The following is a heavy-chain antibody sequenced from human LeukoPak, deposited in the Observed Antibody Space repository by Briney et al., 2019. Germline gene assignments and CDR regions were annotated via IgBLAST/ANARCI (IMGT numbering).Heavy chain of an antibody. CDR2: IDPSDSCT. V-gene: IGHV5-10-1*01. CDR1: GYSFTSYW. D-gene: IGHD6-19*01. CDR3: ARLPSMAAVAGDYFDY. J-gene: IGHJ4*02. Sequence: GESLKISCKGSGYSFTSYWISWVRQMPGKGLEWMGRIDPSDSCTNYSPSFQGHVTISADKSISTAYLQWSSLKASDTAMYYCARLPSMAAVAGDYFDYWGQGTLVTVSS.